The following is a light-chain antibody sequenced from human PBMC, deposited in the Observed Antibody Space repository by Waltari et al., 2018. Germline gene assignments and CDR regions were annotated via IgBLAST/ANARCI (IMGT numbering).Light chain of an antibody. CDR1: ALPQQY. J-gene: IGLJ3*02. V-gene: IGLV3-25*03. CDR3: QSADSSGTYWM. Sequence: SYELTQPPSVSVSPGQTARIPCSGDALPQQYTYWYQQKPGQAPVLVIYKDTERPPGIPERFSGSSSGTTVTLTISGLQAEDEADYYCQSADSSGTYWMFGGGTKLTVL. CDR2: KDT.